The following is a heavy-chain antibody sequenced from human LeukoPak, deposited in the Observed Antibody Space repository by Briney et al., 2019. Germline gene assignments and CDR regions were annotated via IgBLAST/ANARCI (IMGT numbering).Heavy chain of an antibody. CDR1: GGTFSSCA. V-gene: IGHV1-69*04. D-gene: IGHD5-24*01. Sequence: ASVKVSCKASGGTFSSCAISWVRQAPGQGLEWMGRIIPILGIANYAQKFQGRVTITADKSTSTAYMELSSLRSEDTAVYYCARGSTDGYPVSVFYWGQGTLVTVSS. CDR2: IIPILGIA. CDR3: ARGSTDGYPVSVFY. J-gene: IGHJ4*02.